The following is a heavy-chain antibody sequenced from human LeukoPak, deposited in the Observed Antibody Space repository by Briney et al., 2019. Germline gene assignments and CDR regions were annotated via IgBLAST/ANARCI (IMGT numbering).Heavy chain of an antibody. CDR3: ARDLGLRLGELSPIDY. CDR2: ISSSSYI. V-gene: IGHV3-21*01. CDR1: GFTFSSYS. Sequence: GGSLRLSCAASGFTFSSYSMNWVRQAPGKGLEWVSSISSSSYIYYADSVKGRFTISRDNAENSLYLQMNSLRAEDTAVYYCARDLGLRLGELSPIDYWGQGTLVTVSS. D-gene: IGHD3-16*02. J-gene: IGHJ4*02.